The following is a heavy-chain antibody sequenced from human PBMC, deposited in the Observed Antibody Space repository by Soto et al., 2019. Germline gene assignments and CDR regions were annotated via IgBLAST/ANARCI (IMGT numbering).Heavy chain of an antibody. D-gene: IGHD1-26*01. V-gene: IGHV4-31*03. CDR1: GGSISSDDFY. J-gene: IGHJ5*02. Sequence: QVQLQESGPGLVKPSQTLSLTCTVSGGSISSDDFYWSWHRQHPGKGLEWIGYIYYSGNTYYNPSLESRVTILVDTSKNQFSRKVGSVTAADTAVYYCARLSGSGQSWFDPWGKGTLVTVSS. CDR3: ARLSGSGQSWFDP. CDR2: IYYSGNT.